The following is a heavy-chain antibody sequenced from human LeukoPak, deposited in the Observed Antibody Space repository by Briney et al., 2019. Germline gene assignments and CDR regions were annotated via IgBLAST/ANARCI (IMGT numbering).Heavy chain of an antibody. D-gene: IGHD3/OR15-3a*01. CDR1: GGSISSGGYS. Sequence: PSETLSLTYAVSGGSISSGGYSWSWIRQPPGKGLEWIGYIYHSGSTYYNPSLKSRVTISVDRSKNQFSLKLSSVTAADTAVYYCATCLGDWLLECYFDYWGQGTLVTVSS. CDR3: ATCLGDWLLECYFDY. CDR2: IYHSGST. J-gene: IGHJ4*02. V-gene: IGHV4-30-2*01.